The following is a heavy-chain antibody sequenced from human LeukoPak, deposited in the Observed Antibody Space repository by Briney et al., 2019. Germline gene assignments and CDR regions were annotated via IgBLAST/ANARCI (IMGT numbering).Heavy chain of an antibody. CDR3: ARVKRGYSYWIRSDSYYMDV. Sequence: SETLSLTCTVSGGSISSYYWSWIRQPAGKALEWIGRIYTSGSTSYNPSLKSRVTISVDKSENQFSLKLSSVTAADTAVYYCARVKRGYSYWIRSDSYYMDVWGKGTTVTVSS. CDR1: GGSISSYY. D-gene: IGHD5-18*01. J-gene: IGHJ6*03. V-gene: IGHV4-4*07. CDR2: IYTSGST.